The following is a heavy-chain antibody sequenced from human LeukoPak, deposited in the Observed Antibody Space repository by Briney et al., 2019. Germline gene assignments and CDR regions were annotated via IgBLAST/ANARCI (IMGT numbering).Heavy chain of an antibody. J-gene: IGHJ4*02. CDR1: PDSTTIKF. D-gene: IGHD1-14*01. CDR3: AREFVGGFNPGAY. V-gene: IGHV4-59*12. CDR2: IHRSGST. Sequence: PSETLSLTCTPSPDSTTIKFWRWVRQPPEKGVEWIGEIHRSGSTNYNPSLQGRVTISIGRAQNQIALELSSVPAAGTAVYYCAREFVGGFNPGAYWGQGTLVTVSS.